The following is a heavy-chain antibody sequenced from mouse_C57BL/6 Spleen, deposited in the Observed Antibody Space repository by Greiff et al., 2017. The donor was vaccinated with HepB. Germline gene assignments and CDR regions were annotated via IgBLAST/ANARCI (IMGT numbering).Heavy chain of an antibody. J-gene: IGHJ1*03. CDR2: IYPRDGST. CDR3: ARRGTTVVYWYFDV. V-gene: IGHV1-85*01. CDR1: GYTFTSYD. Sequence: QVQLKQPGPELVKPGASVKLSCKASGYTFTSYDINWVKQRPGQGLEWIGWIYPRDGSTKYNVKFKGKATLTVDTSSSTAYMELHSLTSEDSAVYFCARRGTTVVYWYFDVWGTGTTVTVSS. D-gene: IGHD1-1*01.